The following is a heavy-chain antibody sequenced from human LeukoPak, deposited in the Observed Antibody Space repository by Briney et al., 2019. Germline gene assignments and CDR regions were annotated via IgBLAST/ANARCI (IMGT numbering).Heavy chain of an antibody. J-gene: IGHJ4*02. CDR3: ARAPTITTLVVHD. V-gene: IGHV3-21*04. CDR2: ISSSSRYI. Sequence: GGSLRLSCAASGFTFSSYSMNWVRQAPGKGLEWVSSISSSSRYIYYADSVKGRFTISRDNSKNTLYLHMNSLRAEDTAVYYCARAPTITTLVVHDWGQGTLVTVSS. CDR1: GFTFSSYS. D-gene: IGHD3-22*01.